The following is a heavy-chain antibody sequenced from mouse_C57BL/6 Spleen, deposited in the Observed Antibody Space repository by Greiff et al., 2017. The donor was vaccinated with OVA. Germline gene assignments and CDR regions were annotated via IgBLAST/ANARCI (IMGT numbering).Heavy chain of an antibody. Sequence: VQLQQSGAELVRPGASVKLSCTASGFNIKDDYMHWVKQRPEQGLEWIGWIDPENGDTEYASKFQGMATITADTSSNTADLQRSSLKSEDTAGYDCTTTVVGGDYWGQGTTLTVSS. V-gene: IGHV14-4*01. CDR3: TTTVVGGDY. J-gene: IGHJ2*01. CDR1: GFNIKDDY. D-gene: IGHD1-1*01. CDR2: IDPENGDT.